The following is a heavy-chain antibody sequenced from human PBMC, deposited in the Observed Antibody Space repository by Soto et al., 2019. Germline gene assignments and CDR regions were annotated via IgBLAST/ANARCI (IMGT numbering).Heavy chain of an antibody. CDR1: GFTFTSSA. V-gene: IGHV1-58*02. D-gene: IGHD7-27*01. CDR2: IVGGSGNT. CDR3: AAGTGDPPFLGY. J-gene: IGHJ4*02. Sequence: ASVKVSCKASGFTFTSSAMQWVRQARGQRLEWIGWIVGGSGNTNYAQKFQERVTITRDMSTSTAYMELSSLRSEDTAVYYCAAGTGDPPFLGYWGQGTLVTVSS.